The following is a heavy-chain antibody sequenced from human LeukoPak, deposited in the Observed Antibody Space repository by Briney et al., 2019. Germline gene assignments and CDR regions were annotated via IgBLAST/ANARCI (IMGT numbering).Heavy chain of an antibody. V-gene: IGHV1-2*02. CDR2: INPNSGGT. CDR3: AREYYYESSGYYPLGY. CDR1: GYTFTGYY. Sequence: ASLNVSCTASGYTFTGYYMHWVRQAPGQGLEWMGWINPNSGGTNYAQKFQGRVTMTRDTSIRTAYLELSRLRSDDTAVYYCAREYYYESSGYYPLGYWGQGTLVSVSS. J-gene: IGHJ4*02. D-gene: IGHD3-22*01.